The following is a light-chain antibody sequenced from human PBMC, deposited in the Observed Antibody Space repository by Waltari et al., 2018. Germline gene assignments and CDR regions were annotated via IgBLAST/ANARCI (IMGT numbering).Light chain of an antibody. J-gene: IGKJ3*01. Sequence: DIQLTQSPSFLSASVGDRVTITCRASQDISSCLAWYQQKPGRAPKLLIYAASTLQSGGPSRLSGSGSGTEFTLTISSLQPEDFVTYYCQQVNNYPFTFGPGTILDVK. CDR3: QQVNNYPFT. V-gene: IGKV1-9*01. CDR1: QDISSC. CDR2: AAS.